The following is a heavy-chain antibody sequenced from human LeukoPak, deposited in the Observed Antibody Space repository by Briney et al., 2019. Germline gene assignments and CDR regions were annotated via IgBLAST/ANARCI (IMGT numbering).Heavy chain of an antibody. CDR1: GGSISSTVSY. Sequence: SETLSLTCIVSGGSISSTVSYWGWVRQPPGKGLEWIGSIHYSGSTYYIPSLKSRITISLDMSKNQYSLKLTSVTAADTAVYYCAKAGSSSQIDYWGQGTLVTVSS. V-gene: IGHV4-39*07. CDR3: AKAGSSSQIDY. CDR2: IHYSGST. D-gene: IGHD6-13*01. J-gene: IGHJ4*02.